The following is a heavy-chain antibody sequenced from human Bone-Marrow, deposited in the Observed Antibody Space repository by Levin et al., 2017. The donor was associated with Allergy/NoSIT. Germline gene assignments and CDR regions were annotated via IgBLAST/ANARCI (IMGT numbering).Heavy chain of an antibody. V-gene: IGHV4-30-2*01. D-gene: IGHD3/OR15-3a*01. CDR1: GGSISSGGYS. J-gene: IGHJ5*02. Sequence: PSETLSLTCVVSGGSISSGGYSWSWIRQPPGKGLEWIGYIYHSGRSYYNPSLKSRVTISIDTSKNLFSLNLTSVTAADTAVYYCARGDSSWTYNWFHPWGQGTLVAVSS. CDR2: IYHSGRS. CDR3: ARGDSSWTYNWFHP.